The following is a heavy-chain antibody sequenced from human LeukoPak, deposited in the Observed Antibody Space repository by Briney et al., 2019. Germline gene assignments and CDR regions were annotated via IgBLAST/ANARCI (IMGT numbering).Heavy chain of an antibody. Sequence: GGSLRLSCAASGLTVSSTSMTWVRQAPGKGLEWVSDFLSDGRIYYADSVKGRFTISKDNSQNTVNLQMDNLSAEDAAIYYCASYRRAYDIWGQGTVVTVAS. J-gene: IGHJ3*02. CDR1: GLTVSSTS. CDR2: FLSDGRI. CDR3: ASYRRAYDI. D-gene: IGHD1-26*01. V-gene: IGHV3-53*01.